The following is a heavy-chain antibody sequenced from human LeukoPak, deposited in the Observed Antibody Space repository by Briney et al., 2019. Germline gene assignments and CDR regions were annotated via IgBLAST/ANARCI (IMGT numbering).Heavy chain of an antibody. CDR3: ARGCSGGSCYSGSADYYYMDV. CDR1: GGSISSGSYY. CDR2: IYTSGST. Sequence: SETLSLTCTVSGGSISSGSYYWSWIRQPAGKGLEWIGRIYTSGSTNYNPSLKSRVTISVDTSKNQFSLKLSSVTAADTAVYYCARGCSGGSCYSGSADYYYMDVWGKGTTVTVSS. V-gene: IGHV4-61*02. D-gene: IGHD2-15*01. J-gene: IGHJ6*03.